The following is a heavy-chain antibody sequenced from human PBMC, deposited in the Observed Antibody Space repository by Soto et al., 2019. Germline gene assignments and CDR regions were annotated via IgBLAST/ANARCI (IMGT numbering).Heavy chain of an antibody. CDR2: FDPEDGET. Sequence: QVQLVQSGAEVKKPGASVKVSCKVSGYTLTELSMHWVRQAPGKGLEWMGGFDPEDGETIYAQKFQGRVTMTEDTSTDTAYMELSSLRSEDTAVYYCATTTTSKTTVVTPFDYWGQGTLVTVSS. CDR3: ATTTTSKTTVVTPFDY. D-gene: IGHD4-17*01. CDR1: GYTLTELS. V-gene: IGHV1-24*01. J-gene: IGHJ4*02.